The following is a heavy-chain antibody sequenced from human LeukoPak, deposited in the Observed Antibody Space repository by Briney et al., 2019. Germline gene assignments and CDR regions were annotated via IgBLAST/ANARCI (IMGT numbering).Heavy chain of an antibody. J-gene: IGHJ5*02. V-gene: IGHV4-39*07. CDR3: ARGGPTFLVWFGES. Sequence: PSQTLSLTCSVSGGSVGNTDYYWGWIRQPPGKGLEWIGTIHYSGTTYYNPSLKSRVTISVDTSKNLISLKLSSVTATDTAVYYCARGGPTFLVWFGESWGQGTLVTVSS. CDR2: IHYSGTT. CDR1: GGSVGNTDYY. D-gene: IGHD3-10*01.